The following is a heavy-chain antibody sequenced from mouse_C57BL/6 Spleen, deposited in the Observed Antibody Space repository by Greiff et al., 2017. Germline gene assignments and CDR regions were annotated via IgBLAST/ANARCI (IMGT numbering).Heavy chain of an antibody. CDR3: ARDSSGSDYFDY. CDR2: IYPGSGNT. Sequence: QVQLQQSGAELVRPGASVKLSCTASGYTFTDYYINWVKQRPGQGLEWIARIYPGSGNTYYHEKFKGQATLTAEKASSTAYMQLSSLTSEDSAVYFCARDSSGSDYFDYWGQGTTLTVSS. J-gene: IGHJ2*01. CDR1: GYTFTDYY. D-gene: IGHD3-2*02. V-gene: IGHV1-76*01.